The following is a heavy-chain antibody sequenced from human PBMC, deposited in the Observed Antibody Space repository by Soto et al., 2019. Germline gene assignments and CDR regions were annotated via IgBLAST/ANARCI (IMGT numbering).Heavy chain of an antibody. D-gene: IGHD1-26*01. V-gene: IGHV3-23*01. CDR2: ISGSGGRT. CDR3: AKDYSGSYHVGWFDP. J-gene: IGHJ5*02. Sequence: EVQLLESGGGLVQPGGSLRLSCAASGFTFSSYAMSWVRQAPGKGLGWVSAISGSGGRTYYADSVKGRFTISRDNSTYTLYLQMNSLRAEDTAVYYCAKDYSGSYHVGWFDPWGQGTLVTVSS. CDR1: GFTFSSYA.